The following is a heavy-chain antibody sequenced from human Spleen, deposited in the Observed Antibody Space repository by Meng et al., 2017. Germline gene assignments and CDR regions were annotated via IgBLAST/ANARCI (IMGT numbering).Heavy chain of an antibody. CDR1: GYSISSGYY. V-gene: IGHV4-38-2*02. CDR2: IYHSGST. Sequence: SETLSLTCTVSGYSISSGYYWSWIRQPPGKGLEWIASIYHSGSTYYNPSLKSRVIISVDTSKNQFSLRLSSVTAADTAVYYCAGGAVVTLIFYHAMDVWGQGITVADSS. D-gene: IGHD2-21*02. J-gene: IGHJ6*02. CDR3: AGGAVVTLIFYHAMDV.